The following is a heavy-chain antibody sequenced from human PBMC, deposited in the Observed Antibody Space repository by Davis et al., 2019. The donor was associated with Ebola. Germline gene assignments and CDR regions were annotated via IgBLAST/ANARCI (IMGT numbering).Heavy chain of an antibody. CDR3: ARDGRIAMAGVYFDY. CDR2: INPSDGST. CDR1: GYTFTSYY. D-gene: IGHD6-19*01. Sequence: ASVKVSCKASGYTFTSYYMHWVRQAPGQGLEWVGIINPSDGSTSSAQKFQGRVTMTRDTSISTAYMELSRLRSDDTAVYYCARDGRIAMAGVYFDYWGQGTLVTVSS. V-gene: IGHV1-46*01. J-gene: IGHJ4*02.